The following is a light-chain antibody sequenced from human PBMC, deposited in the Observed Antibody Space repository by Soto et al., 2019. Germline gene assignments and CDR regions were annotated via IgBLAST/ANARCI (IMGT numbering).Light chain of an antibody. Sequence: EVVMTQSPATLSVSPGGGAPLPCRGSPNFNHNLAWYQLKPGQAPRLLIYDAFTRATGIPARFSGSQSGTEFTLTISSLLSEDFAVYSCQQYNNWPLTFGGGTKVEIK. CDR3: QQYNNWPLT. CDR2: DAF. CDR1: PNFNHN. J-gene: IGKJ4*01. V-gene: IGKV3D-15*01.